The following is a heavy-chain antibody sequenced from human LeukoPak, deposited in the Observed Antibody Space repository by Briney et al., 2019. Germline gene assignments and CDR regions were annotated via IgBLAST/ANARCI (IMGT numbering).Heavy chain of an antibody. CDR1: GGSISSSSYY. CDR2: IYYSGST. Sequence: PSETLSLTCTVSGGSISSSSYYWGWIRQPPGKGLEWIGSIYYSGSTYYNPSLQSRVTISVDTSKNQFSLKLSSVTAADTAVYYCARRRKNNWFDPWGQGTLVTVSS. V-gene: IGHV4-39*01. CDR3: ARRRKNNWFDP. J-gene: IGHJ5*02.